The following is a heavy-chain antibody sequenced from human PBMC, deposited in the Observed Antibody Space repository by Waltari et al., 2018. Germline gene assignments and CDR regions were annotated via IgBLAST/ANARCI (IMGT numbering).Heavy chain of an antibody. Sequence: EVQLVESGGGLVQPGGSLRLPCAASGLPFSSYWMHWVRQAPGKGLVWVSRVNSEGTSTSYADSVKGRFTISRDNAKNTLYLQMNSLRAEDTAVYYCTRSTSISNAFNIWGQGTMVTVSS. CDR3: TRSTSISNAFNI. CDR1: GLPFSSYW. J-gene: IGHJ3*02. CDR2: VNSEGTST. V-gene: IGHV3-74*01. D-gene: IGHD6-6*01.